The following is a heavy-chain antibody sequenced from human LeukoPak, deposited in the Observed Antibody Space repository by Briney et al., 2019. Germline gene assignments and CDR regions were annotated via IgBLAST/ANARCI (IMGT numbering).Heavy chain of an antibody. CDR2: INHSGST. CDR1: GGSISSYY. D-gene: IGHD3-10*01. J-gene: IGHJ4*02. V-gene: IGHV4-34*01. CDR3: ARKRGSYGSGKNDY. Sequence: PSETLSLTCTVSGGSISSYYWSWIRQPPGKGLEWIGEINHSGSTNYNPSLKSRVTISVDTSKNQFSLKLSSVTAADTAVYYCARKRGSYGSGKNDYWGQGTLVTVSS.